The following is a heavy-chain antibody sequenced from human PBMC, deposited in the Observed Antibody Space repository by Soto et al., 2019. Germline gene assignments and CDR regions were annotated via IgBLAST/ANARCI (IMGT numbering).Heavy chain of an antibody. V-gene: IGHV3-53*01. J-gene: IGHJ1*01. Sequence: PGGPLRLSCAASGFTVSGNYMSWVRQAPGKGLEWVSVIYSGGSTYYADSVKGRFTISRDNSKNTLYLQMNSLRAEDTAVYYCARDRVESGYPEYFQHWGQGTLVTVSS. CDR1: GFTVSGNY. CDR2: IYSGGST. D-gene: IGHD3-22*01. CDR3: ARDRVESGYPEYFQH.